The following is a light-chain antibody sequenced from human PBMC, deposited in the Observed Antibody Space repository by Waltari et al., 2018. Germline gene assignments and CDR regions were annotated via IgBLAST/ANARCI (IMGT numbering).Light chain of an antibody. Sequence: DIQMTQSPSSLSASVGDRVTITCRASQSISSYLNWYQQKPGNAPKLLIYAASSLLSGVPSRFSGSGSGTDFTLTISSLQAEDFATYFCQQSYSSLRTFGQGTKVEV. V-gene: IGKV1-39*01. J-gene: IGKJ1*01. CDR2: AAS. CDR3: QQSYSSLRT. CDR1: QSISSY.